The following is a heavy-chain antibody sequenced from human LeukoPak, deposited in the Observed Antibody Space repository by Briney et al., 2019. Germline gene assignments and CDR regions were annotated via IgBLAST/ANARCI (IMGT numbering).Heavy chain of an antibody. CDR2: IYYSGST. CDR1: GGSISSYY. D-gene: IGHD2-8*01. V-gene: IGHV4-59*01. CDR3: ARDQSQNGRFDY. Sequence: SETLSLTCTVSGGSISSYYWSWIRQPPGTGLEWIGYIYYSGSTNYNPSLKSRVTISVDTSKNQFSLKLSSVTAADTAVYYCARDQSQNGRFDYWGQGTLVTVSS. J-gene: IGHJ4*02.